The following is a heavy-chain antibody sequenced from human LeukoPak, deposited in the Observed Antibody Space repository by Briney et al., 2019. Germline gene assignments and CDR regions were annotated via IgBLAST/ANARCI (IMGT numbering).Heavy chain of an antibody. Sequence: PGGSLRLSCAASGFTFSSYWMSWVRQAPGKGLEWAANIKQDGGEKCYVDSVKGRFTISRDNAKNTLYLQMNSLRAEDTAVYYCARVRYSSSPGYWGQGTLVTVSS. CDR2: IKQDGGEK. J-gene: IGHJ4*02. D-gene: IGHD6-6*01. CDR1: GFTFSSYW. CDR3: ARVRYSSSPGY. V-gene: IGHV3-7*01.